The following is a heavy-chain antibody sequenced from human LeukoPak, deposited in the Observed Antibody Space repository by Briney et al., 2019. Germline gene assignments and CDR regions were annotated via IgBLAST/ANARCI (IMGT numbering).Heavy chain of an antibody. D-gene: IGHD3-10*01. J-gene: IGHJ4*02. CDR2: INQGGNET. CDR3: ARDYGDH. V-gene: IGHV3-7*01. CDR1: GFPFNMYW. Sequence: PGGSLRLSCAASGFPFNMYWMTWVRQAPGKGLEWVANINQGGNETYYVDSVKGRFTISRDNANSALYLQMNGLTAEDTATYYCARDYGDHWGQGALVTVSS.